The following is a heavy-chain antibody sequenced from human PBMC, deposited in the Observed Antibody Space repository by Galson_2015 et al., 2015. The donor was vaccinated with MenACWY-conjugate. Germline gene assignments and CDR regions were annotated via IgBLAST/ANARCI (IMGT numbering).Heavy chain of an antibody. J-gene: IGHJ6*02. D-gene: IGHD1-26*01. Sequence: QSGAEVKKPGESLQISCKGSGYTFTTYWIGWVRQLPGKGLEWMGLISPGDSETRYSPAFQGQVTIPADKSISTAYVQWDSLQASDTAMYYCARHPPGGRGMDVWGQGTTVTVSS. CDR3: ARHPPGGRGMDV. V-gene: IGHV5-51*01. CDR1: GYTFTTYW. CDR2: ISPGDSET.